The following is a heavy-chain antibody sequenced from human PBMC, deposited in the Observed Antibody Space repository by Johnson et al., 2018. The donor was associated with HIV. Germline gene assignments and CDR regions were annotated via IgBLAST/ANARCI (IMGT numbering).Heavy chain of an antibody. CDR2: ISYDGSNK. V-gene: IGHV3-30-3*01. Sequence: QVQLVESGGGVAQPGRSLRLSCAASGFTFSSYAMHWVRQAPGKGLEWVAVISYDGSNKYYADSVKGRFTISRDNSKNTLYLQMNSLRAEDTAVYYCARANTDCSGGSCFGDAFDIWGQGTMVTVSS. D-gene: IGHD2-15*01. CDR3: ARANTDCSGGSCFGDAFDI. CDR1: GFTFSSYA. J-gene: IGHJ3*02.